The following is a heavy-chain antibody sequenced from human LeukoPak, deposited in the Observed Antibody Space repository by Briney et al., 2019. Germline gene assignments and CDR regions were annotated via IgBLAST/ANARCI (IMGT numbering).Heavy chain of an antibody. CDR1: AYTFTGYY. V-gene: IGHV1-2*02. Sequence: ASVKVSCKASAYTFTGYYIHWVRQAPGQGLEWMGWIDPNTGDSNYVQKFQGRVTITRDTSASAVYMELSSLRSDDMAVYYCARVVRYSSGPLTDLLPYYFDYWGQGTLVTVSS. D-gene: IGHD6-19*01. J-gene: IGHJ4*02. CDR3: ARVVRYSSGPLTDLLPYYFDY. CDR2: IDPNTGDS.